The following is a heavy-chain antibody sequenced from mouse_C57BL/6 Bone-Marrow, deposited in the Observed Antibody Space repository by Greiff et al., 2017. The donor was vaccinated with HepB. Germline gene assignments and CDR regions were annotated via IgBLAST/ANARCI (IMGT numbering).Heavy chain of an antibody. V-gene: IGHV1-31*01. Sequence: VQLQQSGPELVKPGASVKISCKASGYSFTGYYMHWVKQSHGNILDWIGYIYPYNGVSSYNQKFKGKATLTVDQSSSTAYMELRSLTSEDSAVYYCASPYYYGSSYSADWGQGTLVTVSA. CDR2: IYPYNGVS. CDR1: GYSFTGYY. J-gene: IGHJ3*01. CDR3: ASPYYYGSSYSAD. D-gene: IGHD1-1*01.